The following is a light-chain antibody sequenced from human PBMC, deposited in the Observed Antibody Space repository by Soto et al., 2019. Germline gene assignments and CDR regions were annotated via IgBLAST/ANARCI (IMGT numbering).Light chain of an antibody. CDR1: QSVSSY. CDR3: QQRSNWPLGIT. Sequence: EIVLTQSPATLSLSPGERATLSCSASQSVSSYLAWYQQKPGQAPRLLIYDASNRATGIPARFSGSGSGTDFNLTISSLEPEDFAVYYCQQRSNWPLGITFGQGTRLEIK. CDR2: DAS. J-gene: IGKJ5*01. V-gene: IGKV3-11*01.